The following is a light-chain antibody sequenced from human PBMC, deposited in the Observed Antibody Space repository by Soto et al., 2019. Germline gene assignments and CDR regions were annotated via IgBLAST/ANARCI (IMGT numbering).Light chain of an antibody. CDR1: QSISTW. J-gene: IGKJ1*01. CDR2: DAP. Sequence: DIQMTQSPSTLSAYVGDRVTFTCRASQSISTWLAWYQQKPGKAPKLLIYDAPSLQIDVPSRFSGSGSGTEFTLTISAVQTDDFASYYCQQYMNYATFGQGTKVEIK. CDR3: QQYMNYAT. V-gene: IGKV1-5*01.